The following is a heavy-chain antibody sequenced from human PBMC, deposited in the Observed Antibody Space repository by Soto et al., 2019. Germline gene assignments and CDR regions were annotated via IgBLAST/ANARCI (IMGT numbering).Heavy chain of an antibody. J-gene: IGHJ4*02. D-gene: IGHD1-7*01. CDR3: ARAEGELFAY. CDR2: INPSGGST. Sequence: QVQLVQSGAEVKKPGASVKVSCKASGYTFTSYYMHWVRQAPGQGLEWMGIINPSGGSTSYAQKFQGRFTLTRDMSTSTVYLERSSMGSEDPAGYYCARAEGELFAYWAQGTLGTFSS. V-gene: IGHV1-46*01. CDR1: GYTFTSYY.